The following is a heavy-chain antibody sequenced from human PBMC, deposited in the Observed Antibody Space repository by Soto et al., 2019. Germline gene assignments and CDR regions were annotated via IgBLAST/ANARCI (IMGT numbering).Heavy chain of an antibody. Sequence: SETLSLTCTVSGGSSSSGGYYWSWIRQHPGKCLEWIGYTYYSGSTYYNPPLKSRVTPSVDTPKNPFLLNPSSVTGAATALYYCARDQRYYDSSGYSGFDYWGQGTLVTVSS. CDR3: ARDQRYYDSSGYSGFDY. CDR2: TYYSGST. D-gene: IGHD3-22*01. J-gene: IGHJ4*02. V-gene: IGHV4-31*03. CDR1: GGSSSSGGYY.